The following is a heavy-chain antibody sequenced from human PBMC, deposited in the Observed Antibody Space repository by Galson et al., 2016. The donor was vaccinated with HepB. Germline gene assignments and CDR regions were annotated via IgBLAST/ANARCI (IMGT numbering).Heavy chain of an antibody. V-gene: IGHV4-31*03. CDR1: GGSISSDNYY. D-gene: IGHD5-24*01. Sequence: TLSLTCTVSGGSISSDNYYWIWIRQHPGKGLEWIGYIYYSGSTYNNPSLKSRVTISADYSTNTVYLQWSSLKASDSGIYYCVRRRDGYHYFDYWGQGTLVTVSS. CDR2: IYYSGST. CDR3: VRRRDGYHYFDY. J-gene: IGHJ4*02.